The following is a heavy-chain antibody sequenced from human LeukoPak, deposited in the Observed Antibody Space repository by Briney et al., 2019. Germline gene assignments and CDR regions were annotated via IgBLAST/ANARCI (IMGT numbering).Heavy chain of an antibody. CDR1: GGSISSASYY. Sequence: SQTLSLTCTVSGGSISSASYYWSWIRQPPGKGLEWIGEINHSGSTNYNPSLKSRVTISVDTSKNQFSLKLSSVTAADTAVYYCARRERWLRGSFDYWGQGTLVTVSS. CDR3: ARRERWLRGSFDY. D-gene: IGHD5-24*01. CDR2: INHSGST. V-gene: IGHV4-39*07. J-gene: IGHJ4*02.